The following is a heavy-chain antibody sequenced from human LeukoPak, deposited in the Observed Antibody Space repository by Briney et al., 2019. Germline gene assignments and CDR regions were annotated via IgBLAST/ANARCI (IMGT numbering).Heavy chain of an antibody. D-gene: IGHD3-22*01. CDR1: GYTFTGYG. J-gene: IGHJ4*02. V-gene: IGHV1-18*01. CDR3: ARDPYYYDSSVYAAY. Sequence: ASVKVSCKPSGYTFTGYGISWVRQAPGQGLEWMGWISAYNGNTNYAQRLQGRVTMTTDTSTSTAYMELRSLRSDDTAVYYCARDPYYYDSSVYAAYWGQGTLVTVSS. CDR2: ISAYNGNT.